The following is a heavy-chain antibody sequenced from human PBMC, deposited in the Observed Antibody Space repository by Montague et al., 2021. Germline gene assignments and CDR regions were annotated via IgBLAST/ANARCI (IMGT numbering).Heavy chain of an antibody. CDR1: GASITSNIYY. CDR2: IYYSGNS. Sequence: SETLSLTCTVSGASITSNIYYWVWIRQSPGKGLEWNGSIYYSGNSFYHPSLKIRITMAVDTSKNHFSLNPISVTAADTSICYCPRVFSIWDDGWLDPWGQGTLVTVSS. D-gene: IGHD6-13*01. CDR3: PRVFSIWDDGWLDP. V-gene: IGHV4-39*02. J-gene: IGHJ5*02.